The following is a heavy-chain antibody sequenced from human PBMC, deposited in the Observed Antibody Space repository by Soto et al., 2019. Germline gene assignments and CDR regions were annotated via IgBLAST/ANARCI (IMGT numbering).Heavy chain of an antibody. Sequence: QVQLVESGGGVVQPGRSLRLSCAASGFTFSDCGMHWVRQAPGKGLEWVAVIWHDGTNKYYADSVKGRFIISRDNSKNTLSLQMNSLRVEDTAVYYCARDAARDLWGVWGQGTTVTVSS. J-gene: IGHJ6*02. V-gene: IGHV3-33*01. CDR2: IWHDGTNK. CDR3: ARDAARDLWGV. CDR1: GFTFSDCG. D-gene: IGHD1-26*01.